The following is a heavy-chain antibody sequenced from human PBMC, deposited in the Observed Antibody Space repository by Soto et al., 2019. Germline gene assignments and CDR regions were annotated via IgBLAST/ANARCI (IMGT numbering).Heavy chain of an antibody. CDR2: IIPIFGTA. Sequence: VASVKVSCKASGGTFSSYAISWVRQAPGQGLEWMGGIIPIFGTANYAQKFQGRVTITADESTSTAYMELSSLRSEDTAVYYCARSRYYYDSSGFDYWGQGTLVTVSS. CDR3: ARSRYYYDSSGFDY. D-gene: IGHD3-22*01. J-gene: IGHJ4*02. V-gene: IGHV1-69*13. CDR1: GGTFSSYA.